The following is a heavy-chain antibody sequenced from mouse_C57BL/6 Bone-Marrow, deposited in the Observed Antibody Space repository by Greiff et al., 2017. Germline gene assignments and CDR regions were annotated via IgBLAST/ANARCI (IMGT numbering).Heavy chain of an antibody. J-gene: IGHJ2*01. CDR2: INPYNGGT. CDR1: GYTFTDYY. V-gene: IGHV1-19*01. D-gene: IGHD2-2*01. CDR3: ARGRLRGYFDY. Sequence: EVQVVESGPVLVKPGASVKMSCKASGYTFTDYYMNWVKQSHGQSLEWIGVINPYNGGTSYNQKFKGKATLTVDKSSSTAYMELNSLTSEDSAVYYCARGRLRGYFDYWGKGTTLTVSS.